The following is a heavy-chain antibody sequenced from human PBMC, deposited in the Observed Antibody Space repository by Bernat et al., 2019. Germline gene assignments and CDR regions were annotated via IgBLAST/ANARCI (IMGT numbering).Heavy chain of an antibody. V-gene: IGHV3-30*01. CDR3: ARVRF. J-gene: IGHJ4*02. D-gene: IGHD3-10*01. Sequence: QVQLVESGGGVVQPRRSLRLSCAASGFTFSSYAMHWVRQAPGKGLEWVAVISYDGSNKYYADSVKGRFTISRDNSKNTLYLQMNSLRAEDTAVYYCARVRFWGQGTLVTVSS. CDR1: GFTFSSYA. CDR2: ISYDGSNK.